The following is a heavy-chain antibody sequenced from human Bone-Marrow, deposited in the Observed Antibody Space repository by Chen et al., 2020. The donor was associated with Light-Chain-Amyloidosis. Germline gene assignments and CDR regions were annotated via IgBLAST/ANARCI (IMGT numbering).Heavy chain of an antibody. CDR2: IYYSGST. CDR3: ARSLWSRITIFGVVISPIFDY. V-gene: IGHV4-39*07. CDR1: GGSISSSSYY. Sequence: QLQLQESGPGLVKPSETLSLTCTVSGGSISSSSYYWGWIRQPPGKGLEWIGSIYYSGSTYYNPSLKSRVPISVDTSNNQFSLKLSSVTAADTAVYYCARSLWSRITIFGVVISPIFDYWGQGTLVTVSS. J-gene: IGHJ4*02. D-gene: IGHD3-3*01.